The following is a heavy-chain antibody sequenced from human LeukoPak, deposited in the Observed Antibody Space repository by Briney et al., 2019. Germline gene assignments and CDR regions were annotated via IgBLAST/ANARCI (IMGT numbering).Heavy chain of an antibody. V-gene: IGHV5-51*01. D-gene: IGHD4-17*01. Sequence: GESLKISCKGSGYSFTTYWIGWVRQMPGKGQEWMAIIYPGDSDTRYSPSFEGQVTISADKSISTAYLQCSSLKASDTAMYYCARTRGLYGDYAFDTWGQGTMVTVSS. CDR3: ARTRGLYGDYAFDT. CDR2: IYPGDSDT. J-gene: IGHJ3*02. CDR1: GYSFTTYW.